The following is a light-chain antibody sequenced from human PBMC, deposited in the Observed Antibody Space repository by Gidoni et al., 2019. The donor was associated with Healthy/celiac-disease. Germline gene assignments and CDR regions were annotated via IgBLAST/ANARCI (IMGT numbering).Light chain of an antibody. Sequence: DIQMTQSPSTLSASVGDRVTITCRASQSISSWLDLYQQKPGKAPKLLIYDASSLESGVPSRFGGSGSGTEFTLTISSLQPDDFAAYCCQRYNSYSGGTFGQGTKVEIK. V-gene: IGKV1-5*01. CDR2: DAS. CDR1: QSISSW. J-gene: IGKJ1*01. CDR3: QRYNSYSGGT.